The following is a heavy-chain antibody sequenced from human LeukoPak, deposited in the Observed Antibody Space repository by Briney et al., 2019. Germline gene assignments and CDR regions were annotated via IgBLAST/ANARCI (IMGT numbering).Heavy chain of an antibody. V-gene: IGHV1-69*05. CDR2: IIPIFGTA. J-gene: IGHJ4*02. CDR3: ARDDGSGVAFVY. Sequence: SVKVSCKASGGTFSSYAISWVRQAPGQGLEWMGRIIPIFGTANYAQKFQGRVTITTDESTSTAYMELSSLRSEDTAVYYCARDDGSGVAFVYWGQGTLVTVSS. D-gene: IGHD6-19*01. CDR1: GGTFSSYA.